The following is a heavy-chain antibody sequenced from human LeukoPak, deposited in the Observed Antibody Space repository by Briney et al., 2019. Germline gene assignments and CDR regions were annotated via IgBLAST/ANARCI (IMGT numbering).Heavy chain of an antibody. CDR2: IYYSGST. J-gene: IGHJ3*02. CDR1: GGSISSYY. D-gene: IGHD5-24*01. CDR3: ARVQEMATTGDDAFDI. Sequence: SETLSLTCTVFGGSISSYYWSWIRQPPGKGLEWIGYIYYSGSTNYNPSLKSRVTISVDTSKNQFSLKLSSVTAADTAVYYCARVQEMATTGDDAFDIWGQGTMVTVSS. V-gene: IGHV4-59*01.